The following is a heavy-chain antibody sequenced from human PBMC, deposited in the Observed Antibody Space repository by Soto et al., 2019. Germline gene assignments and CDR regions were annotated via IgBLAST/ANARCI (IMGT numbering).Heavy chain of an antibody. CDR3: ARGSITMVRVVIDWFDP. J-gene: IGHJ5*02. CDR2: IDWDDDK. V-gene: IGHV2-70*01. D-gene: IGHD3-10*01. Sequence: SGPTLVNPTQPLTLTCTFSGFSLSTSGMCVSWIRQPPGKALEWLALIDWDDDKYYSTSLKTRLTISKDTSKNQVVLTMTNMDPVDTATYYCARGSITMVRVVIDWFDPWGQGTLVTVSS. CDR1: GFSLSTSGMC.